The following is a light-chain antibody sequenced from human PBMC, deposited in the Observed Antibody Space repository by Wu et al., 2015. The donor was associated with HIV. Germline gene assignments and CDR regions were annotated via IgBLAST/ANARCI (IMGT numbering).Light chain of an antibody. CDR3: QQYNQWPLYT. CDR1: QSVSSSY. Sequence: EIVLTQSPGTLSLSPGERATLSCRASQSVSSSYLAWYQQKPGQAPRLLIYGASSRATGIPDRFSGSGSGTEFTLTISSLQSEDVAVYFCQQYNQWPLYTFGQGTKLEIK. J-gene: IGKJ2*01. CDR2: GAS. V-gene: IGKV3-20*01.